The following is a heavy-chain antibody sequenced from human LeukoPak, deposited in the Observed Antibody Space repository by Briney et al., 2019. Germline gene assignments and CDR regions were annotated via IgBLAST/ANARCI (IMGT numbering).Heavy chain of an antibody. J-gene: IGHJ4*02. Sequence: GGSLRLSCAPSGFTFSNYAMHWVRQGPGKGLEWVAFIQSDGSNTYYADSVKGRFTISRDNSKNTFHLQMNSLRAEDTAVYYCARRAGDYSHPYDYWGQGTLVTVSS. CDR3: ARRAGDYSHPYDY. CDR2: IQSDGSNT. D-gene: IGHD3-22*01. V-gene: IGHV3-30*02. CDR1: GFTFSNYA.